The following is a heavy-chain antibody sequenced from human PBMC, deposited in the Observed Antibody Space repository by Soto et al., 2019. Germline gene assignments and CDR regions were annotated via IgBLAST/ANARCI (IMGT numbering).Heavy chain of an antibody. V-gene: IGHV1-69*13. D-gene: IGHD2-21*02. CDR3: ATSGECGGDCYVYRMDV. CDR2: IIPIFGAP. CDR1: GGSFSSFA. Sequence: SVKVSCKASGGSFSSFAISWVRQARGQGLEWMGGIIPIFGAPNYGQKFQGRVTITADESTSTAFMELSSLRSDDSAVYYCATSGECGGDCYVYRMDVWGQGTTVTVSS. J-gene: IGHJ6*02.